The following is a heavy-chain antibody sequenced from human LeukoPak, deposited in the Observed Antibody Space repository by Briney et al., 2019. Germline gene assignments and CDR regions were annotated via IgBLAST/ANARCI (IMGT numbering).Heavy chain of an antibody. CDR3: ARVNPTNSGFYTY. CDR1: GFTFSDYF. CDR2: IGPSSDNI. Sequence: GGSLRLSCAASGFTFSDYFTSWVRQAPEKGLEWVSYIGPSSDNINYADSVKGRFTVSRDNAKNSLYLQMNSLRAEDTAVYYCARVNPTNSGFYTYWGQGTLVTVSS. D-gene: IGHD3-22*01. J-gene: IGHJ1*01. V-gene: IGHV3-11*06.